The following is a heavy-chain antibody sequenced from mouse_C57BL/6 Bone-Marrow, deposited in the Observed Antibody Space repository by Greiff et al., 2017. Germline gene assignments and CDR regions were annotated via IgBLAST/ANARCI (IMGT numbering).Heavy chain of an antibody. CDR2: IRSKSNNYAT. CDR3: VTRGGENAMDY. CDR1: GFSFNTYA. J-gene: IGHJ4*01. Sequence: EVQGVESGGGLVQPKGSLKLSCAASGFSFNTYAMNWVRQAPGKGLEWVARIRSKSNNYATYYADSVKDRFTISRVDSASMLYLQMNNLKTEDTAMVYCVTRGGENAMDYWGQGTSVTVSS. V-gene: IGHV10-1*01.